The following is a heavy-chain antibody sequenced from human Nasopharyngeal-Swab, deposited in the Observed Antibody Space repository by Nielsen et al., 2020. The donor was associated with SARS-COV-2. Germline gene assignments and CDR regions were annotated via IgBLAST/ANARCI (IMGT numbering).Heavy chain of an antibody. D-gene: IGHD3-10*01. Sequence: GGSLRLSCAASGFTFSSYSMNWVRQAPGKGLEWVSYISSSSSYIYYADSVKGRFTISRDNAKNSLYLQMNSLRAEDTAVYYCARDKVLWFGELLWPALFDYWGQGTLVTVSS. CDR1: GFTFSSYS. CDR2: ISSSSSYI. V-gene: IGHV3-21*05. CDR3: ARDKVLWFGELLWPALFDY. J-gene: IGHJ4*02.